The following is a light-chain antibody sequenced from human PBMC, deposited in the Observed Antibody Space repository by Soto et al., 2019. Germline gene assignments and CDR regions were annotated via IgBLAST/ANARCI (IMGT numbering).Light chain of an antibody. J-gene: IGKJ4*01. CDR2: AAS. CDR3: QQRSNS. Sequence: EIVLTQSPGTLSLPPGERATLSCRASQSVSDTYLAWYQQKPGQAPRLLIYAASTRATDVPDRFSGSGSGTDFTLTVSSLEPEDFAVYYCQQRSNSFGGGTKVEIK. V-gene: IGKV3D-20*02. CDR1: QSVSDTY.